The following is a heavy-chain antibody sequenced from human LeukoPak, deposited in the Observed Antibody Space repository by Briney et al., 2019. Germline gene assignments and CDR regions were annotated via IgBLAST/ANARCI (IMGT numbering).Heavy chain of an antibody. CDR1: GFTFSNYD. Sequence: GGSLRLSCAASGFTFSNYDMHWVRQAPGKGLEWVALISYRGSNKYYADSVKGRFTISRDNSKNTLYLQMDRLRAEDTAVYYCARDPSARTYYDFWSGYPAWRKFDPWGQGTLVTVSS. CDR2: ISYRGSNK. CDR3: ARDPSARTYYDFWSGYPAWRKFDP. V-gene: IGHV3-30*04. D-gene: IGHD3-3*01. J-gene: IGHJ5*02.